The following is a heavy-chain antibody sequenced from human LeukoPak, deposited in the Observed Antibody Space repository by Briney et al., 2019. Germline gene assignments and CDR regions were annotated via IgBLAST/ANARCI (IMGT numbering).Heavy chain of an antibody. V-gene: IGHV3-11*01. D-gene: IGHD1-26*01. CDR3: ARGQWGLDY. CDR1: GFTFSDHY. CDR2: ISPDGTAS. J-gene: IGHJ4*02. Sequence: GGSLRLSCAAAGFTFSDHYMTWIRQAPGKALEWVSYISPDGTASYYADSLKGRFTVSRDNAKNSLYLQMNSLSAEDTAVYFCARGQWGLDYWGQGALVTVSS.